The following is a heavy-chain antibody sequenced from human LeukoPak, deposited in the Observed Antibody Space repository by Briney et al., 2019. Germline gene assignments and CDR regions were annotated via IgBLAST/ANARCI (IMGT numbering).Heavy chain of an antibody. Sequence: PSETLSLTCAVYGGSFSGYYWSWIRQPPGKGREWVGEINHSGSTNYNPSLKSGFTIPLTTSQNQFTLSLGSVHAADTAVYYCARARDLVVVGYYMDVWGKGTTVTVS. CDR1: GGSFSGYY. J-gene: IGHJ6*03. CDR3: ARARDLVVVGYYMDV. V-gene: IGHV4-34*01. D-gene: IGHD2-15*01. CDR2: INHSGST.